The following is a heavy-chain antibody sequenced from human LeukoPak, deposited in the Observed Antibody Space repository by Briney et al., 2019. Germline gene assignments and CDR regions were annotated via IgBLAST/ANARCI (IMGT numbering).Heavy chain of an antibody. D-gene: IGHD1-26*01. CDR3: ARVVGATVYYYYYYMDV. CDR2: ISSSGSTI. CDR1: GFTFNTYG. J-gene: IGHJ6*03. Sequence: GGSLRLSCAASGFTFNTYGMTWVRQAPGKGLEWVSYISSSGSTIYYADSVKGRFTISRDNAKNSLYLQMNSLRAEDTAVYYCARVVGATVYYYYYYMDVWGKGTTVTISS. V-gene: IGHV3-48*04.